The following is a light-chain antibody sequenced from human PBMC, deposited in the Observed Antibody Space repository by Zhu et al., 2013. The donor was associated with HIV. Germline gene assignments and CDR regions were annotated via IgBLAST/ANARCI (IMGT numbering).Light chain of an antibody. CDR2: GSS. Sequence: EIVLMQSPGSLSLSRGESATLSCRASQTVSYRHIAWYHQKPGQPPRLLLYGSSSRAPGIPERFSGSGSATDFTLSISRLESEDFAVYYCQQYGSSPLTFGGGTTVESK. V-gene: IGKV3-20*01. CDR1: QTVSYRH. CDR3: QQYGSSPLT. J-gene: IGKJ4*01.